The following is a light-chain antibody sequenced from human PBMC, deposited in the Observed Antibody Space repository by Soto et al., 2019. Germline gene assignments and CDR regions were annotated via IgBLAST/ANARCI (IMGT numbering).Light chain of an antibody. CDR3: QQYNSYRT. J-gene: IGKJ1*01. Sequence: IQMTQSPSSLSASIGDRVTITCRASQTISDFLNWYQMKPGKAPKLLIYAASSLESGVPSRFSGSGSGTEFTLTISSLQPDDFATYYCQQYNSYRTFGQGTKVDIK. CDR1: QTISDF. CDR2: AAS. V-gene: IGKV1-5*01.